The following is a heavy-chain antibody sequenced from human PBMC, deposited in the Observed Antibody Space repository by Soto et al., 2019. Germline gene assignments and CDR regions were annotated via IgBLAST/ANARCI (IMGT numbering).Heavy chain of an antibody. V-gene: IGHV3-15*01. CDR1: GFTFSNAW. D-gene: IGHD3-22*01. Sequence: VGSLRPSCAASGFTFSNAWMSWVRQAPGKGLEWVGRIKGEADGGTTDYAAPVKGRITISRDHSKDTLYLQMNSLKTEDTAVYYCTTGLSNGYYNFDYWGQGT. J-gene: IGHJ4*02. CDR2: IKGEADGGTT. CDR3: TTGLSNGYYNFDY.